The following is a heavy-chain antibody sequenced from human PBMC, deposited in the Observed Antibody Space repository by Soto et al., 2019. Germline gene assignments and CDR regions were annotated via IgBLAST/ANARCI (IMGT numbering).Heavy chain of an antibody. CDR2: IYYSGST. CDR3: ARGVYSGYYDFCSSYSSNWFDP. Sequence: SETLSLTCTVSGGSISSYYWSWIRQPPGKGLEWIGYIYYSGSTNYNPSLKSRVTISVDTSKNQFSLKLSSVTAADTAVYYCARGVYSGYYDFCSSYSSNWFDPWGHGSLVTVSS. J-gene: IGHJ5*02. CDR1: GGSISSYY. D-gene: IGHD3-3*01. V-gene: IGHV4-59*01.